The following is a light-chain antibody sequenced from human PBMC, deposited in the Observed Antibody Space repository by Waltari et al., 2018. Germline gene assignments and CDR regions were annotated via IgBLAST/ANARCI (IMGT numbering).Light chain of an antibody. V-gene: IGKV2-30*02. CDR2: KVS. Sequence: VVLTLSPVSLPVILGHPASLSCRSSQSLVHSDGKTYLNWFHQRPGQSPMRLIYKVSNRDSGVPDRFSGSGSGTDFTLRISRVEAEDVGVYYCMQGTHWPWTFGQGTKVEIK. CDR1: QSLVHSDGKTY. J-gene: IGKJ1*01. CDR3: MQGTHWPWT.